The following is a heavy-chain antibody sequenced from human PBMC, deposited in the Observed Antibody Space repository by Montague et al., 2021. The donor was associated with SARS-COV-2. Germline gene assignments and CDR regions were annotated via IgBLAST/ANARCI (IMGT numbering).Heavy chain of an antibody. CDR3: ARGWWQLVRGLYFDY. V-gene: IGHV4-34*01. CDR2: INHSGST. J-gene: IGHJ4*02. D-gene: IGHD6-6*01. Sequence: SETLSLTCAVYGGSFSGYFWSWIRQPPGKGLEWIGEINHSGSTNYNPSLKSRVTLSVDTSKKQFSLKLSSVTAADTALYYCARGWWQLVRGLYFDYWGQGTLVTVSS. CDR1: GGSFSGYF.